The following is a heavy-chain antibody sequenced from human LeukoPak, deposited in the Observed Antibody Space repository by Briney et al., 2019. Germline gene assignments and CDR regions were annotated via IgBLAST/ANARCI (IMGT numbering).Heavy chain of an antibody. J-gene: IGHJ4*02. CDR1: GFTFSNHA. CDR3: VRDPAAYYYDSTFGY. Sequence: GGSLRLSCSASGFTFSNHAMHWVRQAPGKGLEFVAAISSNGGTTYHADSVEGRFAISRDNSKNTLFLQMTFLRIEDTAVYYCVRDPAAYYYDSTFGYWGQGTLVTVSA. CDR2: ISSNGGTT. V-gene: IGHV3-64D*09. D-gene: IGHD3-22*01.